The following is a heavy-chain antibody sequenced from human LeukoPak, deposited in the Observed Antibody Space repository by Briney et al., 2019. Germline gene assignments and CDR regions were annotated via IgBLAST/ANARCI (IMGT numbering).Heavy chain of an antibody. CDR2: INSDGSST. Sequence: GVSLRLSCAASGFTFDDYGMSWVRQAPGKGLVWVSRINSDGSSTSYADSVKGRFTISRDNAKNTLYLQMNSLRAEDTAVYYCARGLSWFGSNDAFDIWGQGTMVTVSS. V-gene: IGHV3-74*01. CDR3: ARGLSWFGSNDAFDI. J-gene: IGHJ3*02. D-gene: IGHD3-10*01. CDR1: GFTFDDYG.